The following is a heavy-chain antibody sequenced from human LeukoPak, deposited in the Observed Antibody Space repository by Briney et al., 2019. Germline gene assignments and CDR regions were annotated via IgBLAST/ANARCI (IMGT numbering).Heavy chain of an antibody. V-gene: IGHV4-34*01. D-gene: IGHD5-18*01. CDR3: ARGLGYSYGFLFPGYYYMDV. Sequence: SETLSLTCAVYGGSFSGYYWSWIRQPPGKGLEWIGEINHSGSTDYNPSLKRRVTISVDTSKNQFSLKLSSVTAADTAVYYCARGLGYSYGFLFPGYYYMDVWGKGTTVTVSS. J-gene: IGHJ6*03. CDR1: GGSFSGYY. CDR2: INHSGST.